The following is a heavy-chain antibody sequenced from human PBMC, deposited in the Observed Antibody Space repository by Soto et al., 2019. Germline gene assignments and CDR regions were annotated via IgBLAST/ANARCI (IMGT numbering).Heavy chain of an antibody. J-gene: IGHJ4*02. D-gene: IGHD1-1*01. CDR3: NDGFFDY. V-gene: IGHV3-15*01. CDR2: IKREADGGTT. Sequence: GGSLRLSCAASGFTFADAWMSWVRQAPGRGLEWVGRIKREADGGTTDYAAPVKGRTTISRDDSKNTLYLQMNSLKTEDTALYNWNDGFFDYWGQGTLVTVSS. CDR1: GFTFADAW.